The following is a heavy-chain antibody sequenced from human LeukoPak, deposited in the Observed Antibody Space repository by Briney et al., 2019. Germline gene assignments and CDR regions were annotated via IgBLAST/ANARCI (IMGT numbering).Heavy chain of an antibody. CDR2: IIPIFGTA. D-gene: IGHD5-18*01. CDR3: ARDGTAMAFEYYFDY. J-gene: IGHJ4*02. CDR1: GGTFSSYA. V-gene: IGHV1-69*13. Sequence: GASVKVSCKASGGTFSSYAISWVRQAPGQGLEWMGGIIPIFGTANYAQKFQGRVTITADESTSTAYMELGSLRSEDTAVYYCARDGTAMAFEYYFDYWGQGTPVTVSS.